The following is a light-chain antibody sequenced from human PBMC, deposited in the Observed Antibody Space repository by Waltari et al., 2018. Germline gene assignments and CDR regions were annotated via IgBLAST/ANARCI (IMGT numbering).Light chain of an antibody. CDR2: DVS. CDR3: YSIDSSGNHRGV. Sequence: SYELTQPPSVSVSPGQTARITCSGDALPKKYAYWYQQKSDQAPVVVIYDVSKRPSGIPERFSGSTSGTMATLTISGAQVEDEADYYCYSIDSSGNHRGVFGGGTKLSV. J-gene: IGLJ3*02. V-gene: IGLV3-10*01. CDR1: ALPKKY.